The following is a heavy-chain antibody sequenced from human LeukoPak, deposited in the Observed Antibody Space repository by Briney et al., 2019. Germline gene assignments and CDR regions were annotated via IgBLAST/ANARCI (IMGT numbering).Heavy chain of an antibody. CDR2: INPNNGDT. J-gene: IGHJ4*02. CDR3: ARDSVAYSYGCLDF. CDR1: GLSFTGYY. D-gene: IGHD5-18*01. V-gene: IGHV1-2*02. Sequence: ASVKVSCKTSGLSFTGYYIHWVRQAPGQGLEWMGWINPNNGDTKFAQRFQGGVTMTRDTSISTAYMELSRLRSNDPAMYYCARDSVAYSYGCLDFWGQGTLVTVSS.